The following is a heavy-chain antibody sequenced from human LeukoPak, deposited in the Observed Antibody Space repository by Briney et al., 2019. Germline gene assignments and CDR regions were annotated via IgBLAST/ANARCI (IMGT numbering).Heavy chain of an antibody. J-gene: IGHJ6*02. CDR1: GFTFSSYW. Sequence: PGGSLRLSCAASGFTFSSYWMNWARQAPGKGLEWVANINHNGNVNYYVDSVKGRFTISRDNAENSLYLQMSNLRAEDTAMYFCARGGGLDVWGQGATVTVSS. CDR3: ARGGGLDV. D-gene: IGHD3-16*01. CDR2: INHNGNVN. V-gene: IGHV3-7*03.